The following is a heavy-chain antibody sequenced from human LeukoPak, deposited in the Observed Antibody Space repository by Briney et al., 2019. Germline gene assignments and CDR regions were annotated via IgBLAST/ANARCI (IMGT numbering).Heavy chain of an antibody. CDR2: IYTSGST. CDR1: GGSTSSYY. V-gene: IGHV4-4*07. D-gene: IGHD2-8*01. Sequence: PSETLSLTCTVSGGSTSSYYWSWIRQPPGKGLECIWRIYTSGSTTYNHSLKSRVTMSVDTSKNQFSLNLSSVTAADTAVYYCARASMVPLYNWFDPWGQGTLVTVSS. J-gene: IGHJ5*02. CDR3: ARASMVPLYNWFDP.